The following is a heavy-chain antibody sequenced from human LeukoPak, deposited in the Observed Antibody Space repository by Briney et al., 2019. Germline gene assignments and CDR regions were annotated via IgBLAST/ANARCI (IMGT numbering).Heavy chain of an antibody. D-gene: IGHD2-21*02. CDR3: ARGVYCGGDCYQGTGAFDI. CDR2: IYHTGNT. CDR1: GYSISSGYY. Sequence: SETLSLTCTVSGYSISSGYYWGWIRQPPGKGLEWIGSIYHTGNTYYNPSLKSRVSMSVDTSNNRFSLKLTSVAAADRAVYYCARGVYCGGDCYQGTGAFDIWGQGTLVIVSS. J-gene: IGHJ3*02. V-gene: IGHV4-38-2*02.